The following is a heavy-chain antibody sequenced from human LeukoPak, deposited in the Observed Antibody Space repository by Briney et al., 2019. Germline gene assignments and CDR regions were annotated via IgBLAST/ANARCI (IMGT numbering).Heavy chain of an antibody. CDR2: ISGSGGST. Sequence: GGSLRLPCAASGFTFSSYAMSWVRQAPGKGLEWVSAISGSGGSTYYADSVKGRFTISRDNSKNTLYLQMNSLRAEDTAVYYCAKDFISSGGSKHNPSWFDPWGQGTLDTVSS. CDR1: GFTFSSYA. D-gene: IGHD2-15*01. CDR3: AKDFISSGGSKHNPSWFDP. J-gene: IGHJ5*02. V-gene: IGHV3-23*01.